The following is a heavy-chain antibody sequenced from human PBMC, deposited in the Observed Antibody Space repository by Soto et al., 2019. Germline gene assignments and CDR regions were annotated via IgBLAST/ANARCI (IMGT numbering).Heavy chain of an antibody. Sequence: PGGSLRLSCAASGFTFSSYWMHWVRQAPGKGLVWVSRINSDGSSTSYADSVKGRFTISRDNAKNTLYLQMNSLRAEDTAVYYCASSSITIFGVVRGEDYYYYGMDVWGQGTTVTVSS. D-gene: IGHD3-3*01. CDR3: ASSSITIFGVVRGEDYYYYGMDV. CDR2: INSDGSST. J-gene: IGHJ6*02. V-gene: IGHV3-74*01. CDR1: GFTFSSYW.